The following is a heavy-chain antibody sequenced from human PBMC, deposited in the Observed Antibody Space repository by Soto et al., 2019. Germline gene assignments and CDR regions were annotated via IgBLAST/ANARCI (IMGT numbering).Heavy chain of an antibody. J-gene: IGHJ4*02. Sequence: PGGSLRLSCAASGFTFSSYAMSWVRQAPGKGLEWVSAISGSGGSTYYADSVKGRFTISRDNSKNTLYLQMNSLRAEDTAVYYCAKDLDIVVVPAASLDYWGQGTLVTVSS. CDR3: AKDLDIVVVPAASLDY. CDR2: ISGSGGST. V-gene: IGHV3-23*01. CDR1: GFTFSSYA. D-gene: IGHD2-2*01.